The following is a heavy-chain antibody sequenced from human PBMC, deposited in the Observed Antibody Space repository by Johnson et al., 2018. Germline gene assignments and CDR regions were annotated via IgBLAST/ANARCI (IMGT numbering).Heavy chain of an antibody. V-gene: IGHV4-34*01. CDR3: ARGYDILTGYALDY. Sequence: QVQLQQWGAGLLKXSETXSLXCGVYGGSFNGYYWSWIRQPPGQGLEWIGEINHSESTSYNPSLKSRVTISVDTSKYQFSLNRNSGTAADTAVYYCARGYDILTGYALDYWGQGTLVTVSS. CDR2: INHSEST. D-gene: IGHD3-9*01. J-gene: IGHJ4*02. CDR1: GGSFNGYY.